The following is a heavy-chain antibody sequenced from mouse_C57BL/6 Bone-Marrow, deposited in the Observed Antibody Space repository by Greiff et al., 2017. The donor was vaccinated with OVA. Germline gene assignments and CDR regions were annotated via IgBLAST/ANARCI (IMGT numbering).Heavy chain of an antibody. CDR2: INPGSGGT. CDR3: ARDERQPRLLPFAY. J-gene: IGHJ3*01. CDR1: GYAFTNYL. V-gene: IGHV1-54*01. Sequence: VKLMESGAELVRPGTSVKVSCKASGYAFTNYLIEWVKQRPGQGLEWIGVINPGSGGTNYNEKFKGKATLTADKSSSTAYKQLSSLTSEDSAVYFCARDERQPRLLPFAYWGQGTLVTVSA. D-gene: IGHD3-2*02.